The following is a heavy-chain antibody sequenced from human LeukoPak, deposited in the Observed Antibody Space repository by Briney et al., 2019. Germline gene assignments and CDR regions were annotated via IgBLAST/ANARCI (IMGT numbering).Heavy chain of an antibody. CDR2: ISGSGGNT. V-gene: IGHV3-23*01. D-gene: IGHD6-19*01. Sequence: GGSLRLSCAASGFTFSNAWMSWVRQAPGKGLEWVSAISGSGGNTYYADSVKGRFTISRDNSMNTLYLQMNSLRAEDTAVYYCARTLYSSGWYDYWGQGTLVTVSS. CDR3: ARTLYSSGWYDY. CDR1: GFTFSNAW. J-gene: IGHJ4*02.